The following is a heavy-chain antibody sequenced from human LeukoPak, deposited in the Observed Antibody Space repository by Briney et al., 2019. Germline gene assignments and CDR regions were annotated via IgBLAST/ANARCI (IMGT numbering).Heavy chain of an antibody. CDR2: IWYEGQTK. V-gene: IGHV3-33*01. CDR3: AREWGRVAVAGGPGY. Sequence: GGSLRLSCEASGFIFSNYGMHWVRQAPGKGLEWLALIWYEGQTKFYADSVKGRFTISRDNSGNTLFLHMTNLRVEDTAVYYCAREWGRVAVAGGPGYWGQGALVTVSS. J-gene: IGHJ4*02. CDR1: GFIFSNYG. D-gene: IGHD6-19*01.